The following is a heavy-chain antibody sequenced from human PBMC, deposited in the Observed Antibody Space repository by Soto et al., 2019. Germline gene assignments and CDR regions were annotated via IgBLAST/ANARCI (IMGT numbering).Heavy chain of an antibody. D-gene: IGHD2-8*01. CDR1: GGTFSSSA. J-gene: IGHJ5*02. CDR3: AIMRNVKKGYWFDP. Sequence: QVQLVQSGAEVKKPGSSVKVSCKASGGTFSSSAISWVRQAPGQGLEWMGGIIPIFGTANYAQKVQGRVTITADKSKRKAYMELSSLRYEDTAVYYCAIMRNVKKGYWFDPWGQGTLVTVSS. V-gene: IGHV1-69*06. CDR2: IIPIFGTA.